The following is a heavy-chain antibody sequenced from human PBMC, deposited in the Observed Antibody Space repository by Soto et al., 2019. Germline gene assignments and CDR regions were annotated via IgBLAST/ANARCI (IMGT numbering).Heavy chain of an antibody. D-gene: IGHD4-17*01. CDR1: GGSISSGDYY. Sequence: QVQLQESGPGLVKPSQTLSLTCTVSGGSISSGDYYWSWIRQPPGKGLEWIGYIYYSGSTYYNPSLKSRVTISVDTSKNQFSLKLSSVTAADTAVYYCARESLEGYGDYVNYYYGMDVWGQGTTVTVSS. CDR3: ARESLEGYGDYVNYYYGMDV. CDR2: IYYSGST. V-gene: IGHV4-30-4*01. J-gene: IGHJ6*02.